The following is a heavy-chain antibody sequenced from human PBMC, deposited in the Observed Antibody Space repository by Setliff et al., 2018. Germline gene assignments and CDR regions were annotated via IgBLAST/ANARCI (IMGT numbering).Heavy chain of an antibody. CDR2: ISAYNGYI. CDR3: ARDRKEIVVKPPAASLDY. J-gene: IGHJ4*02. CDR1: GYAFGSPG. D-gene: IGHD2-2*01. Sequence: ASVKVSCKASGYAFGSPGISWVRQAPGQGLEWMGWISAYNGYIVYAQKVQGRVTMTTDTSTTTAYMEVRSLRSDDTAVYYCARDRKEIVVKPPAASLDYWGQGTQVTVSS. V-gene: IGHV1-18*01.